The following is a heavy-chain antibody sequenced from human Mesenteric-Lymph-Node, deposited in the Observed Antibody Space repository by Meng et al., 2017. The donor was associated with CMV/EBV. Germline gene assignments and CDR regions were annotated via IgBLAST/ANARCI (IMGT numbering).Heavy chain of an antibody. D-gene: IGHD2-15*01. Sequence: SETLSLTCTVSGGSISSYYWSWIRQPPGKGLEWIGYIYYSGSTNYNPSLKSRVTISVDTSKNQFSLKLSSVTAAGTAVYYCARDRQEGGYYYYYGMDVWGQGILVTVSS. V-gene: IGHV4-59*01. CDR2: IYYSGST. J-gene: IGHJ6*02. CDR1: GGSISSYY. CDR3: ARDRQEGGYYYYYGMDV.